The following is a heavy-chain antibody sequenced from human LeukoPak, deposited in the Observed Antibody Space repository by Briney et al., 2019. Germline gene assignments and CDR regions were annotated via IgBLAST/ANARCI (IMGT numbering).Heavy chain of an antibody. V-gene: IGHV4-34*01. CDR1: GGSFIGYY. D-gene: IGHD3-22*01. CDR3: ARGFNDSSGYYARHFDY. CDR2: INHSGST. Sequence: SETLSLTCAVYGGSFIGYYWSWIRQPPGKGLEWIGEINHSGSTNYNPSLKSRVTISVDTSKNQFSLKLSSVTAADTAVYYCARGFNDSSGYYARHFDYWGQGTLVTVSS. J-gene: IGHJ4*02.